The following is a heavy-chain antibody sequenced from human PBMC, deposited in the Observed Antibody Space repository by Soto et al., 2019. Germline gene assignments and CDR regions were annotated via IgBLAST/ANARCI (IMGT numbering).Heavy chain of an antibody. V-gene: IGHV3-30-3*01. CDR2: ISYDGSNK. CDR3: AREYGIGGATFDI. J-gene: IGHJ3*02. D-gene: IGHD2-15*01. Sequence: QVQLVESGGGVVQPGRSLGLSCAASGFTFSSYSMHWVRQAPGKGLEWVAVISYDGSNKHYADSVKGRFTISRDNSKNTLYLQMNSLRAEDTAVYYCAREYGIGGATFDIWGQGTMVTVSS. CDR1: GFTFSSYS.